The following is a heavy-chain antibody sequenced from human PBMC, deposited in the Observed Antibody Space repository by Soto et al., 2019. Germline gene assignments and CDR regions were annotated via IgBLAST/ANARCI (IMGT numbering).Heavy chain of an antibody. CDR3: ARVERGITIFGVVIPPFDY. D-gene: IGHD3-3*01. Sequence: QVQLVESGGGLVKPGGSLRLSCAGSGFTFSDYYMSWIRQAPGKGLEWVSYISSSGITIYYAESVKGRFTISRDNAENSLYLQMNSLRAEDTAVYYCARVERGITIFGVVIPPFDYWGQGTLVTASS. CDR1: GFTFSDYY. J-gene: IGHJ4*02. V-gene: IGHV3-11*01. CDR2: ISSSGITI.